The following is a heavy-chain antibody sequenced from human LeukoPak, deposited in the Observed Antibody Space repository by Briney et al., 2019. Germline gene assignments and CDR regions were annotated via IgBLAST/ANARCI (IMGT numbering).Heavy chain of an antibody. D-gene: IGHD4-11*01. CDR3: ARVRPGSNYVDFDY. J-gene: IGHJ4*02. V-gene: IGHV3-33*05. CDR2: ISYDGSNK. CDR1: GFTFSSCG. Sequence: GRSLRLSCAASGFTFSSCGMHWVRQAPGKGLEWVAVISYDGSNKYYAGSVKGRFTMSRDNSKSTLYLQMNSLRAEDTAVHYCARVRPGSNYVDFDYWGQGTLVTVSS.